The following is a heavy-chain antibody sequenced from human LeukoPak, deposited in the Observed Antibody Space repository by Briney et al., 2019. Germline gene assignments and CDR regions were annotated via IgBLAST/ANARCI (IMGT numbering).Heavy chain of an antibody. CDR3: ARGYYDSSDFEYLQH. V-gene: IGHV1-2*02. CDR1: GYSFTGNY. Sequence: GASVTVSCKASGYSFTGNYMHWVRQAPGQGLEWMGWINPNSGDTNFAQKFQGRVTMTRDTSISTVYMELSRLRSDDTAVFYCARGYYDSSDFEYLQHWGQGTLVTVSS. CDR2: INPNSGDT. D-gene: IGHD3-22*01. J-gene: IGHJ1*01.